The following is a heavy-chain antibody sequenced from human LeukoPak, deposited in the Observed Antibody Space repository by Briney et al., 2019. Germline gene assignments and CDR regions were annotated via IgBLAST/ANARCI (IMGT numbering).Heavy chain of an antibody. CDR3: ARDLTAIAAAGRGGFDY. J-gene: IGHJ4*02. CDR1: GDSFSAYY. D-gene: IGHD6-13*01. CDR2: INHSGRT. V-gene: IGHV4-34*01. Sequence: SETLSLTCAVYGDSFSAYYWSWIRQPPGKGLEWIGEINHSGRTNYSPSLKSRVTISVDTSNKQFSLKLSSVTAADTAVYYCARDLTAIAAAGRGGFDYWGQGTLVTVSS.